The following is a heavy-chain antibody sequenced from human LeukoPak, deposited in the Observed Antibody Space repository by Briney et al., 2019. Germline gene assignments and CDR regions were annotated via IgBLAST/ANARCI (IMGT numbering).Heavy chain of an antibody. CDR2: IIPIFGTA. V-gene: IGHV1-69*13. CDR1: GGTFSSYA. J-gene: IGHJ6*02. D-gene: IGHD6-19*01. Sequence: SVKVSCKASGGTFSSYAISWVRQAPGQGLEWIGGIIPIFGTANYAQKFQGRVTITADESTSTAYMELSSLRSEDTAVYYCARVTVEVAGQVYYYYGMDVWGQGTTVTVSS. CDR3: ARVTVEVAGQVYYYYGMDV.